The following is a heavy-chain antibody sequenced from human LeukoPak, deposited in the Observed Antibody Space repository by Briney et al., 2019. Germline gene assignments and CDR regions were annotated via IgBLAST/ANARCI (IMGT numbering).Heavy chain of an antibody. CDR2: IKQDGSES. J-gene: IGHJ4*02. CDR1: GFIFNNYW. D-gene: IGHD3-16*01. Sequence: QPGGSLKLSCAASGFIFNNYWVSWVRQAPGQGLEWVANIKQDGSESSYVDSVKGRFTISRDNAKNSLHLQMSSLRVEDTAVYYCARSGGKPFDSWGQGTLVTVSS. CDR3: ARSGGKPFDS. V-gene: IGHV3-7*01.